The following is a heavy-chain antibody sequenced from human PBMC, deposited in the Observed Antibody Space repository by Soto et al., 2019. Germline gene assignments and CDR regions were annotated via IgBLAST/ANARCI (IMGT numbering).Heavy chain of an antibody. CDR2: ISYDGSNK. V-gene: IGHV3-30*03. CDR3: ARGLTGYSRLSPYYYYYGMDV. CDR1: GFTFSSYG. D-gene: IGHD3-9*01. Sequence: GGSLRLSCAASGFTFSSYGMHWVRQAPGKGLEWVAVISYDGSNKYYADSVKGRFTISRDNSKSTLYLQMNSLRAEDTAVYYCARGLTGYSRLSPYYYYYGMDVWGQGTTVTVSS. J-gene: IGHJ6*02.